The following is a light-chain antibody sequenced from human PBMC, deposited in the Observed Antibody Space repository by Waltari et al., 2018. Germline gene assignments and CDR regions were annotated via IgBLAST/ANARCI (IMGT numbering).Light chain of an antibody. CDR1: QSVSIY. CDR2: DAS. Sequence: EIVLTQSPATLSLSPGERATLSCRASQSVSIYLAWYQQKPGQAPRLLFYDASNRATGIPARFSGSGSGTDFTLTISSLEPEDFAVYYCQQRSNWQYTFGQGTKVEIK. J-gene: IGKJ2*01. V-gene: IGKV3-11*01. CDR3: QQRSNWQYT.